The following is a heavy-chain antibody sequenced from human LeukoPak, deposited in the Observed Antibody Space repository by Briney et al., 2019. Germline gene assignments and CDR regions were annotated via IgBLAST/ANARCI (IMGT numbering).Heavy chain of an antibody. V-gene: IGHV3-74*01. D-gene: IGHD5-24*01. J-gene: IGHJ4*02. CDR2: SSTDGSTT. CDR3: ARDGEMATTIDY. CDR1: GFTFSSYR. Sequence: GGSLRLSCAASGFTFSSYRMHWVRQAPGKGLVWVSRSSTDGSTTSYADSVKGRFTISRDNAKNTLYLQMNSLRAEDTAVYYCARDGEMATTIDYWGQGTLVTVSS.